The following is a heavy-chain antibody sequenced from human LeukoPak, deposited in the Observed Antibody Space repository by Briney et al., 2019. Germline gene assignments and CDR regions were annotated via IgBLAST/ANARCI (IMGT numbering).Heavy chain of an antibody. Sequence: PSETLSLTCTVSGASVSSYFWSWIRQPAGKGLEWIGRIHPIGTTNYNPSLEGRVAISVDKSKNHFSLNVNSLTAADTAVYYRARDTTPDVSRVGALDIWGQGTMVTVSS. D-gene: IGHD1-1*01. CDR1: GASVSSYF. CDR2: IHPIGTT. J-gene: IGHJ3*02. CDR3: ARDTTPDVSRVGALDI. V-gene: IGHV4-4*07.